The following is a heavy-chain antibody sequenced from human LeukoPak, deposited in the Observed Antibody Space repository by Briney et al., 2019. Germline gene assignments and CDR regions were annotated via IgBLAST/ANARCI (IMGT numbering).Heavy chain of an antibody. D-gene: IGHD1-26*01. CDR2: IYYSGST. CDR1: GGSISSGGYY. V-gene: IGHV4-31*03. CDR3: ARHGGSDYFDY. J-gene: IGHJ4*02. Sequence: SETLSLTCTVSGGSISSGGYYWSWIRQHPGKGLEWIGYIYYSGSTYYNPSLKSRVTISVDTSSNQFFLKLSSVTAADTAVYYCARHGGSDYFDYWGQGTLVTVSS.